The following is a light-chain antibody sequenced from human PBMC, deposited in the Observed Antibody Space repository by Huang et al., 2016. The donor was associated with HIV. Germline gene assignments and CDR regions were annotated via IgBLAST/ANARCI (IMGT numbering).Light chain of an antibody. V-gene: IGKV3-15*01. CDR2: GTS. J-gene: IGKJ2*01. Sequence: EIVMTQSPATLSVSPGERATLSCRASQSVSNNLAWYQQKPGQAPRLLIYGTSTRFSGSGCGTEFTLTISSLQSEDFAIYYCHQYNNWPPGYTFGQGTNLEIK. CDR1: QSVSNN. CDR3: HQYNNWPPGYT.